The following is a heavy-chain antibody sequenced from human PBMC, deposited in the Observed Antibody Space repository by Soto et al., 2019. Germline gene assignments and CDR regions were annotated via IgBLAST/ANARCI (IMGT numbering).Heavy chain of an antibody. D-gene: IGHD5-12*01. Sequence: QVQLVQSGAEVKKPGASVKVSCKASGYTFTSYGMSWVRQAPGQGLEWMGWISAYNGNTNYAQKLQGRVTMTTDTSTSTAYMELRSLRSDDTAVYYCARDPVDIVATYYYYGMDVWGQGTTVTVSS. CDR1: GYTFTSYG. J-gene: IGHJ6*02. CDR2: ISAYNGNT. CDR3: ARDPVDIVATYYYYGMDV. V-gene: IGHV1-18*01.